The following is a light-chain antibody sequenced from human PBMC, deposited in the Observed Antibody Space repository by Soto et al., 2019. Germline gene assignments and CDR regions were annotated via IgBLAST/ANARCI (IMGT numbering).Light chain of an antibody. CDR1: QSVSSN. J-gene: IGKJ1*01. CDR3: QHYNNWPRT. Sequence: EIVMTQSPATLSVSPGKRATLSCRASQSVSSNLAWYQQKPGQAPRLLIYGASTRATGIPARFSGSGSGTEFTLTIRSLQSEDFAVYYCQHYNNWPRTFGQGTKVEIK. CDR2: GAS. V-gene: IGKV3-15*01.